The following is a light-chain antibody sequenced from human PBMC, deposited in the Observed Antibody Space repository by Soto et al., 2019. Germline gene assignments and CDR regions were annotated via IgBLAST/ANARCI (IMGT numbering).Light chain of an antibody. Sequence: QSVLTQPPSVSGAPGQRVTISCTGSSSNIGAGYDVYWYQQLPGTAPKLLIYSDNSRPSGVPDRFSGSKSGTSASLAITGLQPDDDADYYCQSFDSSLSVWVFGGGTKLTVL. CDR3: QSFDSSLSVWV. V-gene: IGLV1-40*01. CDR2: SDN. CDR1: SSNIGAGYD. J-gene: IGLJ3*02.